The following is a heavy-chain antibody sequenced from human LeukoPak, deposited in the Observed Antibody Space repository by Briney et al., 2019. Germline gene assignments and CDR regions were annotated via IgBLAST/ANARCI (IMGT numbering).Heavy chain of an antibody. D-gene: IGHD2-21*01. V-gene: IGHV5-51*01. Sequence: GESLKISCKGSGYSFTSYWIGWVRQMPGKGLEWMGIIYPGDSDTRYSPSFQGQVTISADKSISTAYLQWSSLKASDTAMYYCARQGGDPTTLRWFDPWGQGTLVTVSS. CDR1: GYSFTSYW. J-gene: IGHJ5*02. CDR3: ARQGGDPTTLRWFDP. CDR2: IYPGDSDT.